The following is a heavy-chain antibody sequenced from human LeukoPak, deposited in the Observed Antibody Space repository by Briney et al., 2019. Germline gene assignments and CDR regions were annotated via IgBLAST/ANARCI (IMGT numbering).Heavy chain of an antibody. J-gene: IGHJ4*02. D-gene: IGHD3-22*01. CDR3: AKDYNYDSSGPAPVDY. CDR1: GFTFSSYA. CDR2: ISSNGGST. Sequence: GGSLRLSCAASGFTFSSYAMSWVRQAPGKGLEYVSAISSNGGSTYYADSVKGRFTISRDNSKNTLYLQMNSLRAEDTAVYYCAKDYNYDSSGPAPVDYWGQGTLVTVSS. V-gene: IGHV3-64*04.